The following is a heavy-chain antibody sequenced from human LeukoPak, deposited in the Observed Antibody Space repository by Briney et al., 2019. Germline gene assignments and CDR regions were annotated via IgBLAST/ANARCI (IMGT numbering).Heavy chain of an antibody. J-gene: IGHJ6*03. Sequence: ASETLSLTCTVSGGSISSYYWSWIRQPPGKGLEWIGEIYHSGGTNYNPSLKSRITISVDKSQNQFSLKVNSLTAADTAVYYCATNGYYCMDVWGKGTTVTVSS. V-gene: IGHV4-59*12. CDR3: ATNGYYCMDV. CDR2: IYHSGGT. D-gene: IGHD2-8*01. CDR1: GGSISSYY.